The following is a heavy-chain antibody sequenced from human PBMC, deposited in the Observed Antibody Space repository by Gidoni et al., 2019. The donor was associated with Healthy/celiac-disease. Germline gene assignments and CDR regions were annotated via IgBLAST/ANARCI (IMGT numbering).Heavy chain of an antibody. CDR2: ISWDGGST. V-gene: IGHV3-43*01. CDR1: GFTFDDYT. CDR3: AKDTGAGFDY. D-gene: IGHD2-8*02. Sequence: EVQLVESGGVVVQPGGSLRLYCAASGFTFDDYTMHWVRQAPGKGLEWVSLISWDGGSTYYADSVKGRFTISRDNSKNSLYLQMNSLRTEDTALYYCAKDTGAGFDYWGQGTLVTVSS. J-gene: IGHJ4*02.